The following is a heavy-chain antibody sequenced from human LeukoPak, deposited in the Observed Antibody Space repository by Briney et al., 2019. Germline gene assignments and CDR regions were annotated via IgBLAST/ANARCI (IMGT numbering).Heavy chain of an antibody. D-gene: IGHD2-15*01. CDR3: ARDQAQWWLDY. Sequence: GGSLRLSCAVSGFTFSGFWMSWSRQAPGKGLEWVASINSDGSEGYYADVVKGRFTISRDNAKNSLYLQMNSLRAEDTAVYYCARDQAQWWLDYWGQGTLVTVSP. V-gene: IGHV3-7*01. J-gene: IGHJ4*02. CDR1: GFTFSGFW. CDR2: INSDGSEG.